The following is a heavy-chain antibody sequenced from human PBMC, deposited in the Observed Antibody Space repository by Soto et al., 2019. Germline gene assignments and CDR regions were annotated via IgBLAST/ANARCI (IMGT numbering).Heavy chain of an antibody. D-gene: IGHD3-22*01. CDR2: IYYSGST. CDR3: ARADDSSGYFFDY. CDR1: GGSISSGGYY. Sequence: SETLSLTCTVSGGSISSGGYYWSWIRQHPGNGLEWIGYIYYSGSTYYNPSLKSRVTISVDTSKNHFSLKLSSVTAADTAVYYFARADDSSGYFFDYWGQGTLVTVSS. J-gene: IGHJ4*02. V-gene: IGHV4-31*03.